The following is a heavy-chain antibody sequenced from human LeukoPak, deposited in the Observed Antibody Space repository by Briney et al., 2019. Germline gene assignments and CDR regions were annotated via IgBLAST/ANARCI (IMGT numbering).Heavy chain of an antibody. CDR1: GFTFSRCW. CDR3: ASDTVDRAMGIDY. CDR2: INSHGSST. J-gene: IGHJ4*02. Sequence: AGSLRLSCAASGFTFSRCWMHWVRQVPGKGLVWVARINSHGSSTAYADSVKRRFTISRDNAKNTLYLQMNSLGAEDTAVYYCASDTVDRAMGIDYWGQGTLVTVSS. V-gene: IGHV3-74*01. D-gene: IGHD5-18*01.